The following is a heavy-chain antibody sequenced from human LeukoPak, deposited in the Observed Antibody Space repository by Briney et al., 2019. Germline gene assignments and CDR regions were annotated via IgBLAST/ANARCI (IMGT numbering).Heavy chain of an antibody. V-gene: IGHV3-48*04. J-gene: IGHJ4*02. D-gene: IGHD6-25*01. Sequence: GGSLRLSCAASGFTFSSYSMNWVRQAPGKGLEWVSYISSSGSTIYYADSVKGRFTISRDNAKNSLYLQMNSLRAEDTAVYYCARGSHLPSGTKDYWGQGTLVTVSS. CDR2: ISSSGSTI. CDR3: ARGSHLPSGTKDY. CDR1: GFTFSSYS.